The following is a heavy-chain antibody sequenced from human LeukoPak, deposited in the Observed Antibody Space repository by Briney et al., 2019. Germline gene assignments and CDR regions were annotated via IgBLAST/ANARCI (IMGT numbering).Heavy chain of an antibody. J-gene: IGHJ6*03. CDR1: GGSFSGYY. D-gene: IGHD3-10*01. CDR2: INHSGST. V-gene: IGHV4-34*01. Sequence: SGTLSLTCAVYGGSFSGYYWSWIRQPPGKGLEWIGEINHSGSTNYNPSLKSRVTISVDTSKNQFSLKLSSVTAADTAVYYCASVYGSGLYYYYYMDVWGKGTTVTISS. CDR3: ASVYGSGLYYYYYMDV.